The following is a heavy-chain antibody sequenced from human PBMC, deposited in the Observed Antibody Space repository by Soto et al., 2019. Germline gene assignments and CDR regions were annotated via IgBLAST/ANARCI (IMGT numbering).Heavy chain of an antibody. D-gene: IGHD4-17*01. Sequence: ASVKVSCKASGYTFTSYAMHWVRQASGQRLEWMGWINAGNGNTKYSQKFQGRVTITRDTSASTAYMELSSLRSEDTAVYYCARIDGDYGDYPYYFDYWGQGTLVTVSS. CDR3: ARIDGDYGDYPYYFDY. CDR2: INAGNGNT. V-gene: IGHV1-3*01. CDR1: GYTFTSYA. J-gene: IGHJ4*02.